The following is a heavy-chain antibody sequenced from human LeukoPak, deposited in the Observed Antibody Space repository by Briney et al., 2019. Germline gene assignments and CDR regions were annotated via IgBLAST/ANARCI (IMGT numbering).Heavy chain of an antibody. CDR1: GGSISSGSYY. CDR2: INHSGST. D-gene: IGHD4-11*01. Sequence: SQTLSLTCTVSGGSISSGSYYWSWIRQPAGKGLEWIGEINHSGSTNYNPSLKSRVTISVDTSKNQFSLKLNSVTAADTAIYYCARGNMWDYRRYYYYMDVWGKGTTVTVSS. CDR3: ARGNMWDYRRYYYYMDV. J-gene: IGHJ6*03. V-gene: IGHV4-61*09.